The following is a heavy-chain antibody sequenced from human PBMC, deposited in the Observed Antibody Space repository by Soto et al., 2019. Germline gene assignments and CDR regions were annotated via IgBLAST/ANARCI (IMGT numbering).Heavy chain of an antibody. Sequence: GGSLRLSCAASGFTFSSYAMHWVRQAPGKGLEWVAVISYDRSNKYYADSVKGRFTISRDNAKNTLYLQMNSLRDEDTAVYYCARDYYGDYDVGGYYYYGMDVWGQGTTVTVSS. J-gene: IGHJ6*02. CDR3: ARDYYGDYDVGGYYYYGMDV. CDR1: GFTFSSYA. V-gene: IGHV3-30-3*01. D-gene: IGHD4-17*01. CDR2: ISYDRSNK.